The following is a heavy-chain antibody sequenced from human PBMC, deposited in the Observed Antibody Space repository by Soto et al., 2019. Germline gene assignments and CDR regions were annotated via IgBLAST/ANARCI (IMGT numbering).Heavy chain of an antibody. CDR2: ISYEGRIQ. Sequence: GGSLRLSCAASGFTFSSYGMQWVRQAPDKGLEWVAVISYEGRIQYYADSVKGRFTISRDNSKDTLYLQMNSLRAEDTAIYYCAKEGTTKRSYYFDFWGQGTLVTVSS. J-gene: IGHJ4*02. CDR1: GFTFSSYG. V-gene: IGHV3-30*18. CDR3: AKEGTTKRSYYFDF. D-gene: IGHD1-26*01.